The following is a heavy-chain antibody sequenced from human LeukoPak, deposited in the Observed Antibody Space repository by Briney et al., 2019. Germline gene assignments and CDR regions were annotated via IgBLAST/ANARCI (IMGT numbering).Heavy chain of an antibody. CDR1: GGSFSGYY. Sequence: SETLSLTCAVYGGSFSGYYWSWVRQPPGKGLEWIGEIDHSGSTNYNPSLKSRVTISVDTSKNQFSLKLSSVTAADTAVYYCARGRGYSSGWYLSHWYFDLWGRGTLVTVSS. V-gene: IGHV4-34*01. CDR3: ARGRGYSSGWYLSHWYFDL. J-gene: IGHJ2*01. D-gene: IGHD6-19*01. CDR2: IDHSGST.